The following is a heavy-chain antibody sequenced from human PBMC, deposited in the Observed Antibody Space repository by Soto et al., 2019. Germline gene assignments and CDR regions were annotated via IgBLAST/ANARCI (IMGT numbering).Heavy chain of an antibody. CDR3: ARLPLLPRYNWFDP. D-gene: IGHD3-22*01. CDR2: IYYSGST. J-gene: IGHJ5*02. V-gene: IGHV4-39*01. CDR1: GGSISSSSYY. Sequence: QLQLQESGPGLVKPSETLSLTCTVSGGSISSSSYYWGWIRQPPGKGLEWIGSIYYSGSTYYNPSLKSRVTISVDTSKNQFSLKLSSVTAADMAVYYCARLPLLPRYNWFDPWGQGTLVTVSS.